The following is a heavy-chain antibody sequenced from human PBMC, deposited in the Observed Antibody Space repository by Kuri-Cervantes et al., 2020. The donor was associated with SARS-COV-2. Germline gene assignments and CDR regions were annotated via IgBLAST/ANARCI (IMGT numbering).Heavy chain of an antibody. CDR2: IYTSGST. CDR3: ARGQVVVVPAATPGGWFDP. D-gene: IGHD2-2*01. Sequence: SETLSLTCTVSGGSISSYYWSWIRQPAGKGLEWIGRIYTSGSTNYNPSLKSRVTISVDTSKNQFSLKLSSVTAADTAVYYCARGQVVVVPAATPGGWFDPWGQGTLVTVSS. J-gene: IGHJ5*02. V-gene: IGHV4-4*07. CDR1: GGSISSYY.